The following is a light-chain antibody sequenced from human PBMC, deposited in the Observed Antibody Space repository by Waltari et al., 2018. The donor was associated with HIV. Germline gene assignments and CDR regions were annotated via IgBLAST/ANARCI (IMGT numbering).Light chain of an antibody. V-gene: IGKV1-12*01. CDR3: QQAHSFSLT. Sequence: DTHLTQSPSSVSASVGDRVTITCRASQPITNLLAWYQQKPGQAPKLLIYSASSLQSGVPSRFTGTGSGTDFSLTINNLQPEDFATYYCQQAHSFSLTFGGGTKVEVK. CDR1: QPITNL. CDR2: SAS. J-gene: IGKJ4*01.